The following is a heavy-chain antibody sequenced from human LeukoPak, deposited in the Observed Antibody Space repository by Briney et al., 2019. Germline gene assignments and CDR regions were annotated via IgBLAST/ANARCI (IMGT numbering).Heavy chain of an antibody. Sequence: SETLSLTCTVSGCSISSYYWSWIRQPAGKGPEWIGRYHTSGSTNYNPSLKSRVTMSADTSKNQFSLQLSSVTAADTAVYYCARDTYYYDSSGYPNFDYWGQGTLVTVSS. D-gene: IGHD3-22*01. V-gene: IGHV4-4*07. CDR3: ARDTYYYDSSGYPNFDY. J-gene: IGHJ4*02. CDR2: YHTSGST. CDR1: GCSISSYY.